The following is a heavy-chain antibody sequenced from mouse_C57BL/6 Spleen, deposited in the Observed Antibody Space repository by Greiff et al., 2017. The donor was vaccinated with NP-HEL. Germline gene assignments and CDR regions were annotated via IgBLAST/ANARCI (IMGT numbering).Heavy chain of an antibody. CDR3: ARRITTVVAHGYFDV. V-gene: IGHV1-18*01. CDR2: INPNNGGT. Sequence: EVQLQQSGPELVKPGASVKIPCKASGYTFTDYNMDWVKQSHGKSLEWIGDINPNNGGTIYNQKFKGKATLTVDKSSSTAYMELRSLTSEDTAVYDCARRITTVVAHGYFDVWGTGTTVTVSS. D-gene: IGHD1-1*01. CDR1: GYTFTDYN. J-gene: IGHJ1*03.